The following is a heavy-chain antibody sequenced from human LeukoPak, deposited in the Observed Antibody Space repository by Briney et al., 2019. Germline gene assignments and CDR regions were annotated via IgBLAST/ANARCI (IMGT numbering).Heavy chain of an antibody. CDR2: INPSGGST. CDR3: ARGGSVPYSSSWPVEY. Sequence: ASVKVSCKATGCTFTSYYMHWVRQAPGQGLEWMGIINPSGGSTSYAQKFQGRVTMTRDTSTSTVYMELSSLRSEDTAVYYCARGGSVPYSSSWPVEYWGQGTLVTVSS. D-gene: IGHD6-13*01. CDR1: GCTFTSYY. J-gene: IGHJ4*02. V-gene: IGHV1-46*01.